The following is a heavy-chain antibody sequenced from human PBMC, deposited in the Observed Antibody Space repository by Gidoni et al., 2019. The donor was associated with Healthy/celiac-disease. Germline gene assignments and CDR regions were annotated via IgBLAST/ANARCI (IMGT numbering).Heavy chain of an antibody. CDR2: IYHSGST. V-gene: IGHV4-38-2*02. J-gene: IGHJ3*02. CDR3: ARDVGVALDAFDI. CDR1: GYSIRSGYS. Sequence: QVQLQESGPGLVKPSETLSLTCAVSGYSIRSGYSWGWIRHPPGTGLEWIGSIYHSGSTYYNPSLKSRVTISVDTSKNQFSLKLSSVTAADTAVYYCARDVGVALDAFDIWGQGTMVTVSS. D-gene: IGHD1-26*01.